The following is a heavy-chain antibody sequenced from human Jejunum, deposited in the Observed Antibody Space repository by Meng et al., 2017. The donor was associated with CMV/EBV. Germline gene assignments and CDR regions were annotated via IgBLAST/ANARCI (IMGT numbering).Heavy chain of an antibody. V-gene: IGHV3-30*03. J-gene: IGHJ3*02. D-gene: IGHD2-2*02. CDR3: ARDRRRYCSSTTCYSAFDI. Sequence: RGIGMHWVRQAPGRGLEWVAFIAIAGNDVYRDSVKGRFTISRDNSKNMLFLQMNSLRPEDTAMYYCARDRRRYCSSTTCYSAFDIWGQGTMVTVSS. CDR1: RGIG. CDR2: IAIAGNDV.